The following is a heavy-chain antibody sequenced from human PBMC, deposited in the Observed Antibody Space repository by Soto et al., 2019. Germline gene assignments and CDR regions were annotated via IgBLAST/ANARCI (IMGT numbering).Heavy chain of an antibody. V-gene: IGHV1-18*01. CDR3: ARTGITMIVVVITPNWYFDL. D-gene: IGHD3-22*01. CDR2: ISAYNGNT. J-gene: IGHJ2*01. Sequence: GASVKVSCKASGYTFTSYGISWVRQAPGQGLEWMGWISAYNGNTNYAQKLQGRVTMTTDTSTSTAYMELNSLRAEDTAVYYCARTGITMIVVVITPNWYFDLWGRGTLVTVSS. CDR1: GYTFTSYG.